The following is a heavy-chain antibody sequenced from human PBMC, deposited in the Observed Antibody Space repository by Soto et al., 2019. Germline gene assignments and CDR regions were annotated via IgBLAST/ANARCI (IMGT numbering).Heavy chain of an antibody. Sequence: ASVKVSCKASGYTFTSYYMHWVRQAPGQGLEWMGWINSYNGNTNYAQKFQGRVTITADESTSTAYMELSSLRSEDTAVYYCARGITMIVVATFDYWGQGTLVTVSS. D-gene: IGHD3-22*01. CDR2: INSYNGNT. CDR1: GYTFTSYY. J-gene: IGHJ4*02. CDR3: ARGITMIVVATFDY. V-gene: IGHV1-18*04.